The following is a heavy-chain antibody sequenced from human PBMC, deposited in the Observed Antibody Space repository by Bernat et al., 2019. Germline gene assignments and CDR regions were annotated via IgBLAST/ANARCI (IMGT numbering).Heavy chain of an antibody. CDR3: ARDGVTTFNYYYGMDV. CDR1: GFTFSSYA. CDR2: ISGSGGST. Sequence: EVQLLESGGGLVQPGGSLRLSCAASGFTFSSYAMSWVRQAPGKGLEWVSAISGSGGSTYYADSVKGRFTISRDNSKNTLYLQMNSLRAEDTAVYYCARDGVTTFNYYYGMDVWGQGTTVTVSS. D-gene: IGHD4-17*01. J-gene: IGHJ6*02. V-gene: IGHV3-23*01.